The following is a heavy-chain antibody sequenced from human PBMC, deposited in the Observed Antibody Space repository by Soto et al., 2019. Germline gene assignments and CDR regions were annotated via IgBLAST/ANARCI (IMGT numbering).Heavy chain of an antibody. D-gene: IGHD5-12*01. CDR3: ARDPMISRVATESGAFDI. Sequence: ASVKVSCKVSGYTLTELSMHWVRQAPGKGLEWMGGFDPEDGETIYAQKFQGRVTMTEDTSTDTAYMELSRLRSDDTAVYYCARDPMISRVATESGAFDIWGQGTMVTVSS. CDR2: FDPEDGET. V-gene: IGHV1-24*01. CDR1: GYTLTELS. J-gene: IGHJ3*02.